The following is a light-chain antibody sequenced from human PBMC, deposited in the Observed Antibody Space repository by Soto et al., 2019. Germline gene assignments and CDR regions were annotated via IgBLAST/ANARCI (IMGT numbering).Light chain of an antibody. CDR2: GAS. CDR3: QQYNKWPQT. Sequence: EIVLTQSPATLSLSPGERATLSCRASQSVGSYLAWYQQKPGQAPRLLIYGASTRATGVPTRFSGSGSGTEFTLTISSLQSEDLAVYHCQQYNKWPQTFGQGTKVDIK. CDR1: QSVGSY. J-gene: IGKJ1*01. V-gene: IGKV3-15*01.